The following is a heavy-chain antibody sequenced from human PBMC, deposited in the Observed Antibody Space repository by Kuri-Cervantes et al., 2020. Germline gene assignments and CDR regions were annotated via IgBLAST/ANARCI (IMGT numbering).Heavy chain of an antibody. CDR3: AKIESSHGDAQYYFDY. CDR2: ISYDGSNK. Sequence: GESLKISCAASGFTFSSYGMHWVRQAPGKGLEWVAVISYDGSNKYYADSVEGRFTISRDNSKNTLYLQMNSLRAEDTAVYYCAKIESSHGDAQYYFDYWGQGTLVTVSS. D-gene: IGHD4-17*01. J-gene: IGHJ4*02. CDR1: GFTFSSYG. V-gene: IGHV3-30*18.